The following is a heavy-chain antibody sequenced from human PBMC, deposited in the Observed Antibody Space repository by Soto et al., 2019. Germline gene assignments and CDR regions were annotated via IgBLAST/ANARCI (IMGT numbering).Heavy chain of an antibody. Sequence: GESLKISCKGSGYNFTIYWIGWVRQMPGKGLEWMGVIYPANSDTRYSPSFQGQVTISADKSISTAYLQWSSLKASDAAIYYCARQDGDGLYYFDYWGQGTLVTVS. CDR2: IYPANSDT. D-gene: IGHD4-17*01. V-gene: IGHV5-51*01. CDR3: ARQDGDGLYYFDY. CDR1: GYNFTIYW. J-gene: IGHJ4*02.